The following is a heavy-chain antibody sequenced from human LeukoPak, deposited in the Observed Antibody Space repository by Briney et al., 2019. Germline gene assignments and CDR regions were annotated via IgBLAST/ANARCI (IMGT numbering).Heavy chain of an antibody. CDR2: ISGSGGST. CDR3: AKVPAAIGDAFDI. CDR1: GFTFSDYY. V-gene: IGHV3-23*01. J-gene: IGHJ3*02. Sequence: GGSLRLSCAASGFTFSDYYMSWIRQAPGKGLEWVSAISGSGGSTYYADSVKGRFTISRDNSKNTLYLQMNSLRAEDTAVYYCAKVPAAIGDAFDIWGQGTMVTVSS. D-gene: IGHD2-2*02.